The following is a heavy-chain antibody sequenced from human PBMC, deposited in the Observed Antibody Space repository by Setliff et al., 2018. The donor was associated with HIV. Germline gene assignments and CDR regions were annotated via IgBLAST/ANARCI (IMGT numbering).Heavy chain of an antibody. J-gene: IGHJ5*02. Sequence: PSETLSLTCTVSGDSISSYYWSWIRQPPGKGLEWIGYIYYSGSTNYNPSLKSRVTISLDMSKNQFSLRLSSVTAADTAVYFCARRGRTGNSYVLHWFDPWGQGTLVTVS. D-gene: IGHD5-18*01. CDR2: IYYSGST. CDR1: GDSISSYY. V-gene: IGHV4-59*01. CDR3: ARRGRTGNSYVLHWFDP.